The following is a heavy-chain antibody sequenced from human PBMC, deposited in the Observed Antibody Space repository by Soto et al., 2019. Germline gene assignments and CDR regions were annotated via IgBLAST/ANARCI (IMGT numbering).Heavy chain of an antibody. CDR3: AKCPIVVVPAAQVLYFDY. D-gene: IGHD2-2*01. J-gene: IGHJ4*02. Sequence: GGSLRLSCAASGFTFSSYAMSWVRQAPGKGLEWVSAISGSGGSTYYADSVKGRFTISRDNSKNTLYLQMNSLRAEDTAVYYCAKCPIVVVPAAQVLYFDYWGQGTLVTVSS. CDR2: ISGSGGST. V-gene: IGHV3-23*01. CDR1: GFTFSSYA.